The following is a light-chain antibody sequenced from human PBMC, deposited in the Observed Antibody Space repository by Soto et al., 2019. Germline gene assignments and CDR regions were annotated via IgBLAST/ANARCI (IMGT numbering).Light chain of an antibody. V-gene: IGLV1-44*01. CDR2: SNN. CDR1: SSNIGSNT. J-gene: IGLJ1*01. CDR3: AAWDDSLNVQV. Sequence: QSALTQPPSASGTPRQRVTISCSGSSSNIGSNTVNWYQQLPGTAPKLLIYSNNQRPSGVPDRFSGSKPGTSASLAISGLQSVDEAEYYCAAWDDSLNVQVFGTRTKVTV.